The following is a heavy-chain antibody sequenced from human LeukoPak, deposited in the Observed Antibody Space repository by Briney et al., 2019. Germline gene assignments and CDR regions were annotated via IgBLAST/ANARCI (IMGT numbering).Heavy chain of an antibody. CDR1: GFTFSSYA. CDR2: IAYDGNSR. V-gene: IGHV3-23*01. J-gene: IGHJ4*02. D-gene: IGHD1-14*01. CDR3: SKRVGGTPDN. Sequence: PGGSLRLSCAASGFTFSSYAMAWVRQAPGKGLEWVSAIAYDGNSRDYAHSVRGRFTISRDNSKSTLYLDMNNLRAEDTALYYCSKRVGGTPDNWGLGTLVTVSS.